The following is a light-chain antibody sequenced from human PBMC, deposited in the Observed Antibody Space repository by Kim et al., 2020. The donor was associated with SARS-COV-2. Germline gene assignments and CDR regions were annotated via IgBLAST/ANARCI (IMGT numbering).Light chain of an antibody. J-gene: IGKJ4*01. CDR3: QQRIKGVT. Sequence: CLPHGENATPSARARKSVSRYLPWYNKRQGQVPRFLFYDASRRATGIPARFSGSASGSDYTLSISSLELENVAVYSCQQRIKGVTFGGGTKVDIK. CDR2: DAS. V-gene: IGKV3-11*01. CDR1: KSVSRY.